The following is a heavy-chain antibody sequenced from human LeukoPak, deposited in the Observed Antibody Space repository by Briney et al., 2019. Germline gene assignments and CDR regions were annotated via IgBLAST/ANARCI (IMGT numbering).Heavy chain of an antibody. D-gene: IGHD2-15*01. Sequence: PSETLSLTCAVSGYSISSGYYWGWIRQPPGKGLEWIGTIYHSGSTFYNPSLKSRLTISVDTSKNQFSLKLSSVTAADTAVYYCASLDCSGGSCYSFELDYWGQGTLVTVSS. CDR3: ASLDCSGGSCYSFELDY. CDR2: IYHSGST. V-gene: IGHV4-38-2*01. J-gene: IGHJ4*02. CDR1: GYSISSGYY.